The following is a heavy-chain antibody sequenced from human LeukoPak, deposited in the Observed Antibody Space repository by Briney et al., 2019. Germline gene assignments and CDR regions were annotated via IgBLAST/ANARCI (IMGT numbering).Heavy chain of an antibody. J-gene: IGHJ5*02. V-gene: IGHV3-23*01. CDR2: ISGSGGST. Sequence: GGSLRLSCAASGFTFSSYAMSWVRQAPGKGLEWVSAISGSGGSTYYADSVKGRFTISRDNPKNTLYLQMNSLRAEDTAVYYCAKDRSGYYDYVWGSRTWFDPWGQGTLVTVSS. D-gene: IGHD3-16*01. CDR1: GFTFSSYA. CDR3: AKDRSGYYDYVWGSRTWFDP.